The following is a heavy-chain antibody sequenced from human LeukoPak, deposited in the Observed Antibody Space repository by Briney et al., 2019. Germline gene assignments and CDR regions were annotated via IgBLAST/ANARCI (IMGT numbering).Heavy chain of an antibody. CDR1: GGSISSNNW. CDR2: IYHSGSP. V-gene: IGHV4-4*02. CDR3: ARVNINNWHSCDY. J-gene: IGHJ4*02. Sequence: PSETLSLTCAVSGGSISSNNWWGWVRQPPGKGLGWIGEIYHSGSPNYNPSLKSRVTISVDKSRNHLSLNLSSVTAADTAVYYCARVNINNWHSCDYWGQGTLVTVSS. D-gene: IGHD1-1*01.